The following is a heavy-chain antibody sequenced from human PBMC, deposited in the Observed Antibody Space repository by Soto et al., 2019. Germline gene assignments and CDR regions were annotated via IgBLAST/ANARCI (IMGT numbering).Heavy chain of an antibody. Sequence: GESLKISCKGSGYSFTSYWIGWVRQMPGKGLEWMGIIYPGDSDTGYSPSFQGQVTISADKSISTAYLQWSSLKASDTAMYYCARSGEGYSYGYDYYYYGMDVWGQGTTVTVSS. J-gene: IGHJ6*02. CDR2: IYPGDSDT. CDR1: GYSFTSYW. D-gene: IGHD5-18*01. V-gene: IGHV5-51*01. CDR3: ARSGEGYSYGYDYYYYGMDV.